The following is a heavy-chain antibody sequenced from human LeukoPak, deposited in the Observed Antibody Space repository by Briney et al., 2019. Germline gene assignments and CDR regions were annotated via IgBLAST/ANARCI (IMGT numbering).Heavy chain of an antibody. CDR3: AREGGQIAAAGNFDY. D-gene: IGHD6-13*01. Sequence: PSETLSLTCTVSGGSISSYYWSWIRRPAGKGLEWIGRIYTSGSTNYNPSLKSRVTMSVDTSKNQFSLKLSSVTAADTAVYYCAREGGQIAAAGNFDYWGQGTLVTVSS. V-gene: IGHV4-4*07. CDR2: IYTSGST. CDR1: GGSISSYY. J-gene: IGHJ4*02.